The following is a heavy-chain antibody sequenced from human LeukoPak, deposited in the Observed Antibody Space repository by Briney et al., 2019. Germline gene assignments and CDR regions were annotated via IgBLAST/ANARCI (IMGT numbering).Heavy chain of an antibody. J-gene: IGHJ5*02. CDR2: ISYDGSNK. CDR3: ARVASPFGVVISNWFDP. CDR1: GFTFSSYG. Sequence: GGSLRLSCAASGFTFSSYGMHWVRQAPGKGLEWVAVISYDGSNKYYADSVKGRFTISRDNSKNTLYLQMNSLRAEDTAVYYCARVASPFGVVISNWFDPWGQGTLVTVPS. D-gene: IGHD3-3*01. V-gene: IGHV3-30*03.